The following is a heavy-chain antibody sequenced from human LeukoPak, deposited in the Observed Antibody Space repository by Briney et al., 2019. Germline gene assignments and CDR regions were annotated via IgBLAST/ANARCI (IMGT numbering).Heavy chain of an antibody. CDR2: ISSSSSYI. CDR1: GFSFSSYA. Sequence: GGSLRLSCAASGFSFSSYALSWVRQAPGKGLEWVSSISSSSSYIYYADSVKGRFTISRDNAKNSLYLQMNSLRAEDTAVYYCARGGATIGIDYWGQGTLVTVSS. CDR3: ARGGATIGIDY. J-gene: IGHJ4*02. V-gene: IGHV3-21*01. D-gene: IGHD5-12*01.